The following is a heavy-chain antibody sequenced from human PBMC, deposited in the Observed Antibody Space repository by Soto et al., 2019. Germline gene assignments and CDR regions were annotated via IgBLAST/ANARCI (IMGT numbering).Heavy chain of an antibody. CDR3: ARQTGTTLRYGMDV. D-gene: IGHD1-7*01. Sequence: GGSLRLSCAASGFTFSSYSMNWVRQAPGEGLEWVSSISSSSSYIYYADSVKGRFTISRDNAKNSLYLQMNSLRAEDTAVYYCARQTGTTLRYGMDVWGQGTTVTVSS. J-gene: IGHJ6*02. CDR1: GFTFSSYS. V-gene: IGHV3-21*01. CDR2: ISSSSSYI.